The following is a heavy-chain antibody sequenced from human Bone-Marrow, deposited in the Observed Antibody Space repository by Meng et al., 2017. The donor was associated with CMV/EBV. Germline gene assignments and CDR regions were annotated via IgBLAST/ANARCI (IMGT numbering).Heavy chain of an antibody. V-gene: IGHV1-69*05. CDR1: GGTFSSYA. J-gene: IGHJ6*02. CDR2: IILIFDTA. Sequence: SVKVSCKASGGTFSSYAISGVRQAPGQGLEWMGGIILIFDTANYAQKFQGRVTITTDESTSTAYMELSSLRTEDTAVYYCARPPPQRPFWYGMDVWGQGTTVTVSS. CDR3: ARPPPQRPFWYGMDV.